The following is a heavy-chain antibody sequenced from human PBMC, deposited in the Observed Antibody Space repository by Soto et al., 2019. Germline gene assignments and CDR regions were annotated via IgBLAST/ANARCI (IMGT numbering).Heavy chain of an antibody. J-gene: IGHJ4*02. Sequence: SETLSLTCTFSGGSIRSSSYYLGWIRQPPGKGLEWIGSIYYSGSTYYNPSLKSRVTISVDTSKNQFSLKLSSVTAADTAVYYCARMWELDYWGQGTLVTVSS. D-gene: IGHD1-26*01. CDR3: ARMWELDY. CDR1: GGSIRSSSYY. V-gene: IGHV4-39*01. CDR2: IYYSGST.